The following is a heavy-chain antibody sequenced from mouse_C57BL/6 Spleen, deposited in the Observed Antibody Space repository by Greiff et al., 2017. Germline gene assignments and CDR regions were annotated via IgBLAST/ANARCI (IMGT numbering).Heavy chain of an antibody. CDR3: AREEPGTGYWYFDV. D-gene: IGHD3-3*01. Sequence: VQLQQSGPVLVKPGASVKMSCKASGYTFTDYYMNWVKQSHGKSLEWIGVINPYNGGTSYNQKFKGKATLTVDKSSSTAYMELNSLTSEDSAVYYCAREEPGTGYWYFDVWGTGTTVTVSS. J-gene: IGHJ1*03. CDR2: INPYNGGT. V-gene: IGHV1-19*01. CDR1: GYTFTDYY.